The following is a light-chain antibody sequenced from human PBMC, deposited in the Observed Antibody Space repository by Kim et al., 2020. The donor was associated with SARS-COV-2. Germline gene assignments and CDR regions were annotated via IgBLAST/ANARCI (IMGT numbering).Light chain of an antibody. CDR2: ETS. CDR3: HQYNDWPRT. Sequence: EIVMTQSPATLFVSPGERATLSCRASQSVVTNLAWYQQKVGQPPRLLIYETSTRAAGSPARFSGSGSGTEFTLTISSLQSEDFAIYYCHQYNDWPRTFGQGTKVDIK. V-gene: IGKV3-15*01. J-gene: IGKJ1*01. CDR1: QSVVTN.